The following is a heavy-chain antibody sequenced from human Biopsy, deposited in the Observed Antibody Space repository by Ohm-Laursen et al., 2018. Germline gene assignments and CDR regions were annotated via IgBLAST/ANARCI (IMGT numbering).Heavy chain of an antibody. D-gene: IGHD3-16*01. V-gene: IGHV1-2*02. CDR3: ARDIMNRIAGLVARSDVFDV. CDR2: ISPNSGGT. CDR1: GYAVNDYF. J-gene: IGHJ3*01. Sequence: ASVKVSCKGSGYAVNDYFLHWLRQAPGQGPEWMGWISPNSGGTDYAQKFQGRVTMTTDTSTSAVYLELRRLISDDTAVYYCARDIMNRIAGLVARSDVFDVWGQGTLVTVSS.